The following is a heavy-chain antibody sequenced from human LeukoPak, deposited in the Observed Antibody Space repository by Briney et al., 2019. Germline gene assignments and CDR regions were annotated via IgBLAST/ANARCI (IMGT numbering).Heavy chain of an antibody. CDR2: INPNSGGT. V-gene: IGHV1-2*02. Sequence: ASVKVSCKASGYTFTGYYMHCVRQAPGHGLEWMGWINPNSGGTNYAQKFQGRVTMTRDTSISTAYMGLSRLRSDDTAVYYRARAEEIAAAGTSWFDPWGQGTLVTVSS. D-gene: IGHD6-13*01. CDR1: GYTFTGYY. J-gene: IGHJ5*02. CDR3: ARAEEIAAAGTSWFDP.